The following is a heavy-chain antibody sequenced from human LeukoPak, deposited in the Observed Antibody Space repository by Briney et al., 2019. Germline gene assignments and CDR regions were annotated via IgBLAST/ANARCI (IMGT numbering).Heavy chain of an antibody. D-gene: IGHD5-12*01. Sequence: NPSETLSLTCTVSGGSISSGDYYWSWIRQPPGKGLEWIGYIYYSGSTYYNPSLKSRVTISVDTSKNQFSLKLSSVTAADTAVYYCARELVGEVVATFEKPDDYWGQGTLVTVSS. CDR3: ARELVGEVVATFEKPDDY. J-gene: IGHJ4*02. V-gene: IGHV4-30-4*08. CDR1: GGSISSGDYY. CDR2: IYYSGST.